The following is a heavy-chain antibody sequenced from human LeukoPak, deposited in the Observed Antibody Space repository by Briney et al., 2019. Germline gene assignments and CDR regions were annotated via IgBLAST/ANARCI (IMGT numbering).Heavy chain of an antibody. CDR3: ARVDPYYGKADY. D-gene: IGHD4-17*01. CDR2: IYTSGST. CDR1: GGSISSYY. J-gene: IGHJ4*02. V-gene: IGHV4-4*07. Sequence: SETLSLTCTVSGGSISSYYWSWIRQPAGKGLEWIGRIYTSGSTNYNPSLKSRVTKSVDTSKNQFSLKLSSVTAADTAVYYCARVDPYYGKADYWGQGTLVTVSS.